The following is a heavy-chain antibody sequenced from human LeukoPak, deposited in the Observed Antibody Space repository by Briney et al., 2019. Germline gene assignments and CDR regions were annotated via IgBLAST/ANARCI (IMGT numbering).Heavy chain of an antibody. CDR1: GFTFSSYA. D-gene: IGHD3-22*01. J-gene: IGHJ4*02. V-gene: IGHV3-23*01. Sequence: GGSLRLSCAASGFTFSSYAMSWVRQAPGKGLEWVSTISGSGGSTYYADSVKGRFTISRDNSKNTLYLQMNSLRAEDTAVYYCAKDQSRITMIVVVITGYYFDYWGQGTLVTVSS. CDR2: ISGSGGST. CDR3: AKDQSRITMIVVVITGYYFDY.